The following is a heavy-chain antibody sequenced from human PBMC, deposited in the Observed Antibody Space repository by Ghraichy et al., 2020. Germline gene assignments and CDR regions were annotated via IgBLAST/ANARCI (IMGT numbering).Heavy chain of an antibody. V-gene: IGHV3-23*01. D-gene: IGHD3-22*01. CDR2: ISGSGGST. CDR3: ANPSYYYDSSGYQGY. Sequence: GGSLRLSCAASGFTFSSYAMSWVRQAPGKGLEWVSAISGSGGSTYYADSVKGRFTISRDNSKNTLYLQMNSLRAEDTAVYYCANPSYYYDSSGYQGYWGQGTLVTVSS. CDR1: GFTFSSYA. J-gene: IGHJ4*02.